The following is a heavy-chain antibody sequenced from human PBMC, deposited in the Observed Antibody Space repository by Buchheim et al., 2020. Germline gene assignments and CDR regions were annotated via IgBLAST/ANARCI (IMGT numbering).Heavy chain of an antibody. CDR1: GGSFSGYY. J-gene: IGHJ4*02. CDR3: ARGLGATVKQNPADH. D-gene: IGHD1-26*01. CDR2: IDHLGNT. Sequence: QVQLKQWGAGLLKPSETLSLTCSVSGGSFSGYYWSWFRQSPEKGLEWIGEIDHLGNTHYKPSLESRVTISVDKPNMPFSLQVKSVTAGDSALYFCARGLGATVKQNPADHWGQGT. V-gene: IGHV4-34*01.